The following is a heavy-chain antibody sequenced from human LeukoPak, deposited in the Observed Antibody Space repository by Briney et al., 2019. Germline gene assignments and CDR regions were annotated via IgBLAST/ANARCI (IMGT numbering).Heavy chain of an antibody. D-gene: IGHD3-22*01. CDR3: ARVTGYMIEDYFDY. CDR1: GFTFSSYS. J-gene: IGHJ4*02. V-gene: IGHV3-21*01. Sequence: NSGGSLRLSCAASGFTFSSYSMNWVRQAPGKGLEWVSSISSSSSYIYYADSVKGRFTISRDNAKNSLYLQMNSLRAEDTAVYYCARVTGYMIEDYFDYWGQGTLVTVSS. CDR2: ISSSSSYI.